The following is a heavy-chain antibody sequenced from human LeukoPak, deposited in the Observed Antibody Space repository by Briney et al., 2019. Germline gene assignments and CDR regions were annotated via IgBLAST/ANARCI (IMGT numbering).Heavy chain of an antibody. Sequence: GGSLRLSCAASGFTFSSYAMHWVRQAPGKGLEWVAVISYDGSNKYYADSVKGRFTISRDNSKNTLYLQMNSLRAEDTAVYYCARVRITMIVVVTSGHIDYWGQGTLVTVSS. CDR3: ARVRITMIVVVTSGHIDY. CDR1: GFTFSSYA. J-gene: IGHJ4*02. V-gene: IGHV3-30-3*01. CDR2: ISYDGSNK. D-gene: IGHD3-22*01.